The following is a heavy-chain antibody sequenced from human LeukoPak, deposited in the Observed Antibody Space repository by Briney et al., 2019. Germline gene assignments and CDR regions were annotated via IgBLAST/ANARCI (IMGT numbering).Heavy chain of an antibody. V-gene: IGHV4-59*12. CDR3: ARGGSSSWYFDY. CDR2: IYYSGST. D-gene: IGHD6-13*01. Sequence: SETLSLTCTVSGGSISSYYWSWIRQPPGKGLEWIGYIYYSGSTNYNPSLKSRVTISVDKSKNQFSLKLSSVTAADTAVYYCARGGSSSWYFDYWGQGTLVTVSS. J-gene: IGHJ4*02. CDR1: GGSISSYY.